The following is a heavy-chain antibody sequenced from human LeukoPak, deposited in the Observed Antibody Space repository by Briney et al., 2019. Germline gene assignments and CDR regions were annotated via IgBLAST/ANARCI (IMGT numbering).Heavy chain of an antibody. CDR1: GFNFHRYT. V-gene: IGHV3-43*01. CDR3: AKELDTMFFDY. J-gene: IGHJ4*02. D-gene: IGHD3-10*02. CDR2: AGWAGGTT. Sequence: GGSLRLSCATSGFNFHRYTIHWVRQAPGSGLDWVSLAGWAGGTTYYSDSVRGRFTISRDSGRNSVYLQMNSLTTDDTAFYFCAKELDTMFFDYWRQGALVTVSS.